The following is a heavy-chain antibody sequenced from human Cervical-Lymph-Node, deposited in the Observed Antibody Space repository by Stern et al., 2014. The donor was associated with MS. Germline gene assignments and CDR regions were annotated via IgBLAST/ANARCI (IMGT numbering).Heavy chain of an antibody. CDR3: ARATDL. V-gene: IGHV4-59*11. J-gene: IGHJ5*02. CDR2: IYYSGTT. CDR1: GASIDHHF. Sequence: QLQLQESGPGLLRPSETLSLTCTVSGASIDHHFWSWIRQPTGKGLEWIGYIYYSGTTNYNASLKGRVAISIDTSRTQFSLRLSSVTAADTAVYYCARATDLWGQGTLVAVSS.